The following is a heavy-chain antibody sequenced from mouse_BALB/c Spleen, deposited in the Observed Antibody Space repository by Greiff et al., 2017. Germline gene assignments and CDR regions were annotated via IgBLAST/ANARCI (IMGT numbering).Heavy chain of an antibody. J-gene: IGHJ3*01. V-gene: IGHV2-3*01. D-gene: IGHD2-4*01. CDR2: IWGDGST. CDR3: AKVSTMITTAWFAY. CDR1: GFSLTSYG. Sequence: VKLVESGPGLVAPSQSLSITCTVSGFSLTSYGVSWVRQPPGKGLEWLGVIWGDGSTNYHSALISRLSISKDNSKSQVFLKLNSLQTDDTATYYCAKVSTMITTAWFAYWGQGTLVTVSA.